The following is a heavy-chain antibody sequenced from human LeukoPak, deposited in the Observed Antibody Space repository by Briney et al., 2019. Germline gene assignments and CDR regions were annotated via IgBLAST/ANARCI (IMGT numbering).Heavy chain of an antibody. J-gene: IGHJ4*02. CDR2: IYYSGST. V-gene: IGHV4-59*01. CDR1: GGSISSYY. Sequence: PSETLSLTCTVSGGSISSYYWSWIRQPPGKGLEWIGYIYYSGSTNYNPSLKSRVTISVDTSKNQFSLKLSSVTAADTAVYYCATYHFRGDTSHYSDYWGQGTLVTVSS. CDR3: ATYHFRGDTSHYSDY. D-gene: IGHD3-10*02.